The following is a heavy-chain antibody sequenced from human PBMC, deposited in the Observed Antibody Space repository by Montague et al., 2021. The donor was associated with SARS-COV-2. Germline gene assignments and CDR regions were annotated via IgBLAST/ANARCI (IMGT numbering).Heavy chain of an antibody. Sequence: SLRLSCAASGFTFSSFSMNWVRQAPGKRLEWVASISSESTYILYAESVRGRFTVSRDNAQNLLFLQMNSLRAEDTALCYCARFETSKFYSSGVDVWGQGTTVTVSS. D-gene: IGHD2-15*01. CDR1: GFTFSSFS. J-gene: IGHJ6*02. V-gene: IGHV3-21*01. CDR2: ISSESTYI. CDR3: ARFETSKFYSSGVDV.